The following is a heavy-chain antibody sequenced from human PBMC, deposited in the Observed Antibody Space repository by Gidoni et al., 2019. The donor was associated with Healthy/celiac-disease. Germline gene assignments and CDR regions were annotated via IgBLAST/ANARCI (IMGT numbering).Heavy chain of an antibody. CDR1: GFTFSNAW. V-gene: IGHV3-15*01. CDR2: IKSKTDGGTT. CDR3: TVHSDWYYYYGMDV. D-gene: IGHD6-19*01. Sequence: EVQLVESGGGLVKPGGSLRLSCAASGFTFSNAWMSWVRQAPGKGLEWVGRIKSKTDGGTTDYAAPVKGRFTISRDDSKNTLYLQMNSLKTEDTAVYYCTVHSDWYYYYGMDVWGQGTTVTVSS. J-gene: IGHJ6*02.